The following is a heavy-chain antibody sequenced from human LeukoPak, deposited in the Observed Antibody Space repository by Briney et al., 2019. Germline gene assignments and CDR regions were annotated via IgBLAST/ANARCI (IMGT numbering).Heavy chain of an antibody. J-gene: IGHJ4*02. CDR3: AKTSVGEGRISGSGYFDN. Sequence: AGSLRLSCAASGFIFSDYAMSWVRQAPGKGLEWVSAMSGSGGTTFYGDSVKGRFTMCRDNSKITLYLQMNSLRAEDTAVYYCAKTSVGEGRISGSGYFDNWGQGTLVTVSS. V-gene: IGHV3-23*01. CDR1: GFIFSDYA. D-gene: IGHD2-15*01. CDR2: MSGSGGTT.